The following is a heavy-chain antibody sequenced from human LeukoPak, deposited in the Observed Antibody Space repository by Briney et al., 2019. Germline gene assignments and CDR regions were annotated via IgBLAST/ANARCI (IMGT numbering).Heavy chain of an antibody. CDR3: ARGQDYRQYYYYYMDV. CDR2: ISGTSSYI. D-gene: IGHD4-11*01. V-gene: IGHV3-21*01. CDR1: GFTFSSYS. J-gene: IGHJ6*03. Sequence: PGGSLRLSCAASGFTFSSYSMNWVRQAPGKGLEWVSSISGTSSYIYYAESLKGRFTISRDNAKNSLYLQMNSLRAEDTAVYYCARGQDYRQYYYYYMDVWGKGTTVTVSS.